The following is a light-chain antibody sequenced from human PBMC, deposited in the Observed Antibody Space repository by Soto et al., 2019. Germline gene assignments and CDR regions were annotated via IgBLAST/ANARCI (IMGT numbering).Light chain of an antibody. CDR1: SSNIGNNY. V-gene: IGLV1-51*01. Sequence: SVLTQPPSVSAAPGQKVTISCSGSSSNIGNNYVYWYQQLPGTAPKLLIYDNNKRPSGIPDRFSGSKSDTSATLGITGLQTGDEADYYCGTWDSSLSVVIFGGGTQRTVL. CDR3: GTWDSSLSVVI. CDR2: DNN. J-gene: IGLJ2*01.